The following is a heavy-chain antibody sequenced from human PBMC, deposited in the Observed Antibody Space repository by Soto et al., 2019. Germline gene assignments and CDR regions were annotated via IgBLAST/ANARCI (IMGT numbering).Heavy chain of an antibody. CDR2: INAGNGNT. CDR1: GYTFTSYA. D-gene: IGHD6-13*01. Sequence: ASVKVSCKASGYTFTSYAIHWVRQAPGQRLEWMGWINAGNGNTKYSQKFQGRVTITRDTSASTAYMELSSLRSEDTAVYYCARDSPYSQVCDYWGQGTLVTVSS. CDR3: ARDSPYSQVCDY. J-gene: IGHJ4*02. V-gene: IGHV1-3*01.